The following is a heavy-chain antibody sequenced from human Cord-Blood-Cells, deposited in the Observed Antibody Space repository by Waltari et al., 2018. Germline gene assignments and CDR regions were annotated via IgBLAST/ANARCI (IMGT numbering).Heavy chain of an antibody. V-gene: IGHV3-33*01. Sequence: QVQLVEPGGGVVQPGRSLRLSCAASGFTFSSYGMPWVRQAPGKGLEWVAVIWYDGSNKYYADSVKGRFTISRDNSKNTLYLQMNSLRAEDTAVYYCARDMNYDILTGYYKGGFDYWGQGTLVTVSS. D-gene: IGHD3-9*01. CDR2: IWYDGSNK. J-gene: IGHJ4*02. CDR3: ARDMNYDILTGYYKGGFDY. CDR1: GFTFSSYG.